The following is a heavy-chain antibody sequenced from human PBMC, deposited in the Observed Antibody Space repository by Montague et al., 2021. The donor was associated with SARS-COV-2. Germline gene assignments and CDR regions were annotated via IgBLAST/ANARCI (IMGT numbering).Heavy chain of an antibody. V-gene: IGHV4-38-2*02. CDR3: ARTSQYCDTTSCYLPNAMDV. D-gene: IGHD2-2*01. CDR2: IWHGGST. CDR1: HYSITYAYY. Sequence: SETLSLTCTVSHYSITYAYYWGWVRQPPWKGLEWIGNIWHGGSTXYNPPLKSRVTISVDTSKNQFSLKLTSVTAADTAVYYCARTSQYCDTTSCYLPNAMDVWGQGTTVTVSS. J-gene: IGHJ6*02.